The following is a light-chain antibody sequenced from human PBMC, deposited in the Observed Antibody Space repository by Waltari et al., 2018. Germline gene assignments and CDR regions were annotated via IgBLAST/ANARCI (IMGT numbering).Light chain of an antibody. J-gene: IGKJ4*01. CDR1: QSVTTS. CDR2: DAS. CDR3: QQHYSRPHT. Sequence: EIVLTQSPATLSLSPGERATLACRASQSVTTSLAWYQQKPGQAPRLLIFDASDRATGVPDRFSGSGSGTDFTLTISSLEAEDVAVYYCQQHYSRPHTFGEGTKVEFK. V-gene: IGKV3-11*01.